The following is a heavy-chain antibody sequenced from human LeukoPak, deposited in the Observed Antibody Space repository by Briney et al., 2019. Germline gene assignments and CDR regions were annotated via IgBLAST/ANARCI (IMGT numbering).Heavy chain of an antibody. Sequence: ASVKVSCKASEYTFTSYSTHWVGQAPGQGLEWMGMINPSGDSTKYAQKFQGRVIMTRDTSTSTVYMELSSLRSEDTAVYYCARDVVVVGTTPGYWGQGTLVIVSS. CDR2: INPSGDST. D-gene: IGHD2-15*01. CDR3: ARDVVVVGTTPGY. V-gene: IGHV1-46*01. CDR1: EYTFTSYS. J-gene: IGHJ4*02.